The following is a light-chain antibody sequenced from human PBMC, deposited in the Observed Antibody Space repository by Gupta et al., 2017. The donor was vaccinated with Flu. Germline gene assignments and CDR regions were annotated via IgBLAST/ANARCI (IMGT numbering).Light chain of an antibody. V-gene: IGLV4-69*01. Sequence: QLVLTQSPSASASLGASVKVTCTLGRGHSNNAIAWHQQHPEKGPRYLMKVNSDGSHTKGDGIPDRFSGSSSGAERYLTISSLQSEDEADYYCQTWATGVVVFGGGTKLTVL. CDR1: RGHSNNA. J-gene: IGLJ3*02. CDR3: QTWATGVVV. CDR2: VNSDGSH.